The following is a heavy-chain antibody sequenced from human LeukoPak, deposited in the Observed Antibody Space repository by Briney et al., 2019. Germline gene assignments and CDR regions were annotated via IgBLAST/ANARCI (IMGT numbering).Heavy chain of an antibody. CDR3: ARARSYYYGLDV. V-gene: IGHV3-66*01. J-gene: IGHJ6*02. CDR2: IYSGGNT. Sequence: PGGSLRLSCAVSGFTVSDNHMTWVRQAPGKGLEWVSTIYSGGNTFYADSVKGRFTISRDNSKNTLYFQMNSLRAEDTAVYYCARARSYYYGLDVWGQGTTVTVSS. CDR1: GFTVSDNH.